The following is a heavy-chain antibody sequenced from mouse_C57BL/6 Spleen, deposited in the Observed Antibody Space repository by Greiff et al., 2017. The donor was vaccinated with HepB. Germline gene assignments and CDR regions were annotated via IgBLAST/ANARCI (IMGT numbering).Heavy chain of an antibody. CDR2: INPNNGGT. J-gene: IGHJ1*03. V-gene: IGHV1-26*01. Sequence: EVQLQQSGPELVKPGASVKISCKASGYTFTDYYMNWVKQSHGKSLEWIGDINPNNGGTSYNQKFKGKATLTVDKSSSTAYMELRSLTSEDSAVYYCAPHYYGSSWYFDVWGTGTTVTVSS. CDR3: APHYYGSSWYFDV. D-gene: IGHD1-1*01. CDR1: GYTFTDYY.